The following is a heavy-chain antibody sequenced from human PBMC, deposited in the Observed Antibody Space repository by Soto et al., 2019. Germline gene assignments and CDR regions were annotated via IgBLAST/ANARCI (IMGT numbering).Heavy chain of an antibody. CDR3: ARGRYGDY. D-gene: IGHD1-1*01. V-gene: IGHV1-18*01. Sequence: QVHLVQSGAEVKKPGASVKVSCKASGYTFTSYGITWVRQAPGQGLEWMGWISAHNGNTDYAQKLQGRVIVTRDTSTSRAHRELRSRIPDVRAVVYCARGRYGDYWGQGALVTVSS. CDR2: ISAHNGNT. CDR1: GYTFTSYG. J-gene: IGHJ4*02.